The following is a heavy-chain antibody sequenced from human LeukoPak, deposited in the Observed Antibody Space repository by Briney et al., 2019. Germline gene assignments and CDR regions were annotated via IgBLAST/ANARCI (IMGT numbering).Heavy chain of an antibody. V-gene: IGHV1-46*01. CDR3: ARESDVGKDFDC. J-gene: IGHJ4*02. CDR2: INPSNGDT. D-gene: IGHD1-1*01. CDR1: GYTFTYHY. Sequence: ASVKVSCKASGYTFTYHYIHLVRQAPGQGLEWMGIINPSNGDTNYAQRFQGRVTMTRDTSTSTVYMELSSLDSENTAVYYCARESDVGKDFDCWGQGTLVTVSS.